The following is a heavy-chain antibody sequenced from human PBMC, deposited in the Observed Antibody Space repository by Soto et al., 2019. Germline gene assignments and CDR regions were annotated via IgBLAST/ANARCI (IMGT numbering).Heavy chain of an antibody. CDR3: ARETASGSRRFDP. V-gene: IGHV4-31*03. J-gene: IGHJ5*02. CDR2: IYYSENT. D-gene: IGHD6-13*01. CDR1: GGSVSSGGYY. Sequence: QVQLQESGPGLVKPSQTLSLICTVSGGSVSSGGYYWSWIRQHPGKGLEWIGYIYYSENTYYNPSLKSRLTISLDTSKNQFSLKLTSVTAADTAVYYCARETASGSRRFDPWGQGTPVTVSS.